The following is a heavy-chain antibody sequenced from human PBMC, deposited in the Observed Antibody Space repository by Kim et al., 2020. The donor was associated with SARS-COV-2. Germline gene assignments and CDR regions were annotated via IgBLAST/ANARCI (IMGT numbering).Heavy chain of an antibody. V-gene: IGHV3-7*04. CDR2: GRTN. D-gene: IGHD6-19*01. Sequence: GRTNYYVDSVNGPFPFSRDNAKNSLYLQMNSLRAEDTAVYYCARGLVAGYWGQGTLVTVSS. J-gene: IGHJ4*02. CDR3: ARGLVAGY.